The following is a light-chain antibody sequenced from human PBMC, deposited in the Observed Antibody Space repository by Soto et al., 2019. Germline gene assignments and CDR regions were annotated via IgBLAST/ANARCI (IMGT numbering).Light chain of an antibody. V-gene: IGKV3-15*01. J-gene: IGKJ3*01. CDR3: QQNYSFPIT. CDR2: TAS. Sequence: IVMTQSPATLSVSPGERATLSCRASQSVSSNLAWYQQKLGQSPRLLIYTASTRATGIPARFSGGGSGTEFTLTISSLQAEDVAVYYCQQNYSFPITFGPGTKVDVK. CDR1: QSVSSN.